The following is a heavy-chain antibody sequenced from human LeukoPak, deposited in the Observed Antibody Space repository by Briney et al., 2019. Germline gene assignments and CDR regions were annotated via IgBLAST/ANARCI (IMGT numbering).Heavy chain of an antibody. CDR1: GFTVSSNY. J-gene: IGHJ4*02. Sequence: GGSLRLSCAASGFTVSSNYMNWVRQAPGKGLEWVSVIYGGGNIYYADSVKGRFTISRDNSKNTLYPQMNSLRAEGTAVYYCARGAGYNYPYYFDYWGQGTLVTVSS. V-gene: IGHV3-53*01. CDR3: ARGAGYNYPYYFDY. CDR2: IYGGGNI. D-gene: IGHD5-24*01.